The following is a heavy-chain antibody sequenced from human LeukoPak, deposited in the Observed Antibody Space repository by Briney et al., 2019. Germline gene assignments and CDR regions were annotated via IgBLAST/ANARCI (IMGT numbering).Heavy chain of an antibody. J-gene: IGHJ3*02. CDR3: ASPSSYYYDSSDSRAFDI. Sequence: ASVKVSCKASGYTFTSYGISWVRQAPGQGLEWMGWISAYNGNTNYAQKLQGRVTMTTDTSTSTAYMELRSLRSEDTAVYYCASPSSYYYDSSDSRAFDIWGQGTMVTVSS. CDR2: ISAYNGNT. V-gene: IGHV1-18*01. D-gene: IGHD3-22*01. CDR1: GYTFTSYG.